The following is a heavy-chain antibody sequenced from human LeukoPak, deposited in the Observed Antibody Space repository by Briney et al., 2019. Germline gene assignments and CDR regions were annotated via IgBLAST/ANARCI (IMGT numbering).Heavy chain of an antibody. CDR2: INAGNGNT. CDR1: GYTFTSYA. CDR3: ASLVGAARPIY. D-gene: IGHD6-6*01. V-gene: IGHV1-3*01. J-gene: IGHJ4*02. Sequence: ASVKVSCKASGYTFTSYAIHWVRQAPGQRLEWMGWINAGNGNTKHSQKFQGRVTITRDTSASTAYMELSSLRSEDTAVYYCASLVGAARPIYWGQGTLVTVSS.